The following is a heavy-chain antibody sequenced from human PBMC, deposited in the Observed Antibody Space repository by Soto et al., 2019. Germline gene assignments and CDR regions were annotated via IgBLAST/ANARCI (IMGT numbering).Heavy chain of an antibody. D-gene: IGHD6-6*01. J-gene: IGHJ6*02. Sequence: ASVKVSCKASGYTFISYGISWVRQAPGQGLEWMGWISPYNDDTKYSQKIQGRVSLTTDTSTRTAYMQMNSLRAEDTAVYYCARESSLVGYHYGMDVWGQGTTVTVSS. CDR3: ARESSLVGYHYGMDV. CDR1: GYTFISYG. CDR2: ISPYNDDT. V-gene: IGHV1-18*01.